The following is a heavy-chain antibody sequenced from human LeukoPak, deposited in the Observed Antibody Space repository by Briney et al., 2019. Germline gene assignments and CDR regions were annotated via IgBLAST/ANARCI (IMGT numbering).Heavy chain of an antibody. V-gene: IGHV1-69*06. Sequence: SVKVSCKASGYTFTDYYINWVRQAPGQGLEWMGWIIPIFGTANYAQKFQGRVTITADKSTSTAYMELSSLRSEDTAVYYCARAMEYSSSSGYYFDYWGQGTLVTVSS. CDR2: IIPIFGTA. D-gene: IGHD6-6*01. CDR3: ARAMEYSSSSGYYFDY. CDR1: GYTFTDYY. J-gene: IGHJ4*02.